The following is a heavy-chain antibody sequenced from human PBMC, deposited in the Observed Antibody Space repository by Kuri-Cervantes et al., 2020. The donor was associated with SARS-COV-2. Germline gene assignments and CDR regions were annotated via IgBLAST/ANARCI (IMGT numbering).Heavy chain of an antibody. J-gene: IGHJ3*02. D-gene: IGHD4-23*01. V-gene: IGHV3-21*01. CDR2: ISSSSSYI. CDR1: GFTFSSYS. CDR3: ARDWKTAVVTPDAFDI. Sequence: GESLKISCAASGFTFSSYSMNWVRQAPGKGLEWVSSISSSSSYIYYADSVKGRFTISRDNAKNSLYLQMSSLRAEDTAVYYCARDWKTAVVTPDAFDIWGQGTMVTVSS.